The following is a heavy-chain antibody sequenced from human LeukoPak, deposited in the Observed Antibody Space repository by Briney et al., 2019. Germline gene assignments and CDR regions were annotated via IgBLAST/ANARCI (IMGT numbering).Heavy chain of an antibody. CDR2: IYPDDSDT. J-gene: IGHJ4*02. V-gene: IGHV5-51*01. D-gene: IGHD3-22*01. Sequence: GASLKISFKGSGYIFTNYWIAWVRQMPGKGLEWMGIIYPDDSDTRYSPSFQGQVTISADKSISTAYLQWSSLKASDTAMYYCARRSYYDSGGYYYDFWGQGTLVTVSS. CDR1: GYIFTNYW. CDR3: ARRSYYDSGGYYYDF.